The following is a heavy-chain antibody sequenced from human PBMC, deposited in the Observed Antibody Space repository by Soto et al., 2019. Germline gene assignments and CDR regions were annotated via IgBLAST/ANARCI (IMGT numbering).Heavy chain of an antibody. CDR3: ARHRLLEINTFYYNYGMEV. J-gene: IGHJ6*02. V-gene: IGHV3-30-3*01. CDR1: GFTFRSYA. D-gene: IGHD3-10*01. CDR2: ISFDGNNK. Sequence: PGGSLRLSCAASGFTFRSYAMHWVRQAPGKGLEWVTVISFDGNNKYYADSVKGRFTISRDNSKNTLYLQMSSLRPDDTAVYYYARHRLLEINTFYYNYGMEVLGQGSTVIVSS.